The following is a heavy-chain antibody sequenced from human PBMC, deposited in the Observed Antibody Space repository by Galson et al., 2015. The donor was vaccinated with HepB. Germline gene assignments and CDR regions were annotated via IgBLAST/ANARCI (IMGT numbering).Heavy chain of an antibody. D-gene: IGHD5-24*01. Sequence: SLRLSCAASGFTFSSYAMSWVRQAPGKGLEWVSAISGSGGSTYYADSVKGRFTISRDNSKNTLYLQMNSLRAEDTAVYYCAKQGEMATIMVWVYFDYWGQGTLVTVSS. CDR1: GFTFSSYA. V-gene: IGHV3-23*01. CDR3: AKQGEMATIMVWVYFDY. CDR2: ISGSGGST. J-gene: IGHJ4*02.